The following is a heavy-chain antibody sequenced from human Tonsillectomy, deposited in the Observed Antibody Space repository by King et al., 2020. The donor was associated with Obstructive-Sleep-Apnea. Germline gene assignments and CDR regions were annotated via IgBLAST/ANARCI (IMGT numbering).Heavy chain of an antibody. CDR2: IYWDDDK. Sequence: QITLKESGPTLVKPTQTLTLTCTFSGISLSTSGVGVGWIRQPPGKALEWLALIYWDDDKRYSPSLKSRLTITKDTSKNQVVLTMANMDPVDTATYYCAHRRSRTYYFDYWGQGTLVTVSS. CDR3: AHRRSRTYYFDY. V-gene: IGHV2-5*02. D-gene: IGHD1-7*01. CDR1: GISLSTSGVG. J-gene: IGHJ4*02.